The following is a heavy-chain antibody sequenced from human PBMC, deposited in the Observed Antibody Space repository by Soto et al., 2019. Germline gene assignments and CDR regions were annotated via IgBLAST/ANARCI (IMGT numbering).Heavy chain of an antibody. D-gene: IGHD3-22*01. CDR2: VNPNSGGT. J-gene: IGHJ4*02. Sequence: QVQLVQSGAEVKKPGASVKVSCKASGYTFSGYYMHWVRQAPGQGLEWMGWVNPNSGGTYYAKKFQGRVTMTRDTSISTAYMEVSRLRSDDTAVYYCTRRDSSGYYASDYWGQGTLVTVSS. CDR3: TRRDSSGYYASDY. CDR1: GYTFSGYY. V-gene: IGHV1-2*02.